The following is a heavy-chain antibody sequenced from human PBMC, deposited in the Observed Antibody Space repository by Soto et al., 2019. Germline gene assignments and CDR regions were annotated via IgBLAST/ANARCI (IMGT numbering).Heavy chain of an antibody. D-gene: IGHD6-19*01. J-gene: IGHJ6*02. CDR3: TTEAVAYQDNYYYYGMDV. V-gene: IGHV3-15*01. Sequence: PGGSLRLSCAASGFTFNNAWMSWVRQASGKGLEWVGRIKSKTDGGTTDYAAPVKGRFTISRDDSKNTLYLQMNSLKTEDTAVYYCTTEAVAYQDNYYYYGMDVWGQGTTVTVSS. CDR2: IKSKTDGGTT. CDR1: GFTFNNAW.